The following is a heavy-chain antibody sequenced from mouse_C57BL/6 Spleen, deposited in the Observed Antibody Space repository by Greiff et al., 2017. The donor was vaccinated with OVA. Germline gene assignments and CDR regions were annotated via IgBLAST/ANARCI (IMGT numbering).Heavy chain of an antibody. CDR2: INYDGSST. CDR3: ARTPPVDYAMDY. Sequence: EVMLVESEGGLVQPGSSMKLSCTASGFTFSDYYMAWVRQVPEKGLEWVANINYDGSSTYYLASLKSRFIISRDNAKNILYLQMSSLKSEDTATDYCARTPPVDYAMDYWGQGTSVTVSA. V-gene: IGHV5-16*01. J-gene: IGHJ4*01. CDR1: GFTFSDYY.